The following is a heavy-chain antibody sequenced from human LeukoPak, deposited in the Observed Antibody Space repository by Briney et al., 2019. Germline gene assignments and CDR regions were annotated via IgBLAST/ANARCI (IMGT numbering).Heavy chain of an antibody. CDR2: INQDGSEK. CDR3: ASSTMNIYTIFRPGPPDY. CDR1: GFTFSTFW. J-gene: IGHJ4*02. V-gene: IGHV3-7*01. D-gene: IGHD3-3*01. Sequence: PGGSLRLSCAASGFTFSTFWMSWVRQAPGKGLEWVANINQDGSEKNFVDSVKGRVTISRDNAKNSLYLQMISLRAEDTAVYFCASSTMNIYTIFRPGPPDYWGQGTLVTVSS.